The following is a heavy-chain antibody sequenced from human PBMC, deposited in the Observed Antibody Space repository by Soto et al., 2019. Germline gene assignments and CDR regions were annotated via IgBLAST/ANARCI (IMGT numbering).Heavy chain of an antibody. CDR1: GGSISSGGYY. V-gene: IGHV4-31*03. CDR2: LYSSGST. Sequence: QVQLQESGPGLVKPSQTLSLTCTVSGGSISSGGYYWSWIRQHPGKGLEWIGYLYSSGSTYYNPSLKRRLTISVDTSQHQFSLMLPSVPAADTAVSSCAREPFTWGQGTPFTVSS. J-gene: IGHJ4*02. CDR3: AREPFT.